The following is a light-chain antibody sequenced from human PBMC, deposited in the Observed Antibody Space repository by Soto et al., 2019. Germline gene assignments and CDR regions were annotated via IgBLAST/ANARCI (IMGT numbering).Light chain of an antibody. CDR1: QSVSSSY. CDR3: QQYGSSPWT. Sequence: EIVLTQSPGTLSLSPGERATLSCRASQSVSSSYLAWYQQKPGQAPRLLFYGTSSRATGIPDRFSGSGSGTDFTLTISRLEPEDFAVYYWQQYGSSPWTFGQGTKVEIK. V-gene: IGKV3-20*01. CDR2: GTS. J-gene: IGKJ1*01.